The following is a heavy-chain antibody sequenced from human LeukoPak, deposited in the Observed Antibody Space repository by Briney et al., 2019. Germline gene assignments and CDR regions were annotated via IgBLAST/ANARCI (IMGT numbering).Heavy chain of an antibody. CDR3: AREVVVVPAVRPLYGIDV. D-gene: IGHD2-2*01. J-gene: IGHJ6*02. CDR1: GGFNSSGGYY. V-gene: IGHV4-31*03. CDR2: IYYSGST. Sequence: PSETLSLTCTVSGGFNSSGGYYWSWIRQHPGKGLEWIGYIYYSGSTYYNPSLKSRVTISVDTSKNQFSLKLSSVTAADTAVYYCAREVVVVPAVRPLYGIDVWGQGTTVTVSS.